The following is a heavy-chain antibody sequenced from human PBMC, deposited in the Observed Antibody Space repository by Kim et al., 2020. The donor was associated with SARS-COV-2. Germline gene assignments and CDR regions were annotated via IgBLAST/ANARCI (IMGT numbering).Heavy chain of an antibody. D-gene: IGHD5-18*01. J-gene: IGHJ3*02. CDR3: AKGSGYSYGDDAFDI. Sequence: DTGTDRLTISRNNSKNTLHLQMNSLRAEDTAVYYCAKGSGYSYGDDAFDIWGQGTMVTVSS. V-gene: IGHV3-23*03.